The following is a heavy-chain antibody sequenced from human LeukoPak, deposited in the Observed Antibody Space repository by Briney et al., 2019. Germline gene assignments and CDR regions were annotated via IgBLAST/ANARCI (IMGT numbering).Heavy chain of an antibody. CDR3: ARSPRDKYDSWSGYCDY. CDR1: GGSISSYY. J-gene: IGHJ4*02. CDR2: IYYSGST. D-gene: IGHD3-3*01. Sequence: SETLSLTCTVSGGSISSYYWSWIRQPPGKGLEWIGYIYYSGSTNYNPSLKSRVTISVDTSKNQFSLKLSSVTAADTTVYYCARSPRDKYDSWSGYCDYWGQGTLVTVSS. V-gene: IGHV4-59*01.